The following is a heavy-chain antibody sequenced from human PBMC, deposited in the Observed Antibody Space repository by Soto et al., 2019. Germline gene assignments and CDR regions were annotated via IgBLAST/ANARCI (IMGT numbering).Heavy chain of an antibody. Sequence: SETLSLTCGVSGYSIRSGYYWGWIRQPPGKGLEWIGSIYHSGSTHYNPSLKSRVTISVDTSKNQFFLRLTSVTAADTAVYYCARNITGALFDCWGQGALVTVSS. CDR3: ARNITGALFDC. CDR2: IYHSGST. V-gene: IGHV4-38-2*01. D-gene: IGHD1-20*01. J-gene: IGHJ4*02. CDR1: GYSIRSGYY.